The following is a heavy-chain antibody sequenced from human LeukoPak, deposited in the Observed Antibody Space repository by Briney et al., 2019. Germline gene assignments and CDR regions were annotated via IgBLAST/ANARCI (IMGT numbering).Heavy chain of an antibody. D-gene: IGHD2-2*01. V-gene: IGHV4-34*01. J-gene: IGHJ5*02. CDR3: ARLIVVVPAAILWFDP. CDR2: INHSGST. CDR1: GGSFSGYY. Sequence: PSETLSLTCAVYGGSFSGYYWSWIRQPPGKGLEWIGEINHSGSTNYNPSLKSRVTISVDTSKNQFSLKLSSVTAADTAVYYCARLIVVVPAAILWFDPWGQGTLVTVSS.